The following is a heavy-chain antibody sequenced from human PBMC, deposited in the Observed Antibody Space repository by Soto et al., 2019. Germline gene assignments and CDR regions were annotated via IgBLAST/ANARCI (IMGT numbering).Heavy chain of an antibody. J-gene: IGHJ6*02. Sequence: ASVKVSCKASGGTFSSYAISWVRQAPGQGLEWMGGIIPIFGTANYAQKFQGRVTITADKSTSTAYMELSSLRSEDTAVYYCARDYWNDVSWYYYGMDVWGQGTTVTVSS. CDR2: IIPIFGTA. D-gene: IGHD1-1*01. CDR1: GGTFSSYA. CDR3: ARDYWNDVSWYYYGMDV. V-gene: IGHV1-69*06.